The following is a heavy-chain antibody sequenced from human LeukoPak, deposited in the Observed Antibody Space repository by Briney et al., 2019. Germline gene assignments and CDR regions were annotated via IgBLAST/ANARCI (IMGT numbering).Heavy chain of an antibody. J-gene: IGHJ3*02. D-gene: IGHD3-3*01. CDR2: INTDGSST. CDR1: GFTFSSYW. Sequence: PGGSLRLSCAASGFTFSSYWMHWVRQAPGQGLVWVSRINTDGSSTSYADSVKGRFTISRDNAKNTLYLQMNSLRAEDTAVYYCARVAADFWISGAFDIWGQGTMVTVSS. V-gene: IGHV3-74*01. CDR3: ARVAADFWISGAFDI.